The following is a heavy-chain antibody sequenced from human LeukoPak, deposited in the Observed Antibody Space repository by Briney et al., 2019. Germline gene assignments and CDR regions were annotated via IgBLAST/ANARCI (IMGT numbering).Heavy chain of an antibody. CDR3: ARVGNDFDP. D-gene: IGHD1-1*01. CDR2: LSASGAYT. Sequence: GGSLRLSCAVSGFSFSGFGMHWVRQAPGKGLEWVSTLSASGAYTYYTDSVKGRFTISRDNSKNTLYLQMNSLRADDTAVYYCARVGNDFDPWGQGTLVTVSS. J-gene: IGHJ5*02. V-gene: IGHV3-23*01. CDR1: GFSFSGFG.